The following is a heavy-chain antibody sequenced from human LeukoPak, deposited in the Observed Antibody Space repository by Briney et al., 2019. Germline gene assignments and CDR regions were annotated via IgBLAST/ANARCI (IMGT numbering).Heavy chain of an antibody. D-gene: IGHD2-15*01. V-gene: IGHV4-34*01. J-gene: IGHJ6*02. CDR1: GGSFSGYY. CDR2: INHSGST. Sequence: PSETLSLTCAVYGGSFSGYYWSWIRQPPGKGLEWIGDINHSGSTNYNPSLKSRVTISVDTSKNQFSLKLSSLTAADTAVYYCARAGDIVVVVAATKGPYGMDVWGQGTTVTVSS. CDR3: ARAGDIVVVVAATKGPYGMDV.